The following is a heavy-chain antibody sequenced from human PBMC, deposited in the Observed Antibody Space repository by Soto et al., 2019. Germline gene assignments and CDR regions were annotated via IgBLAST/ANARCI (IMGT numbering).Heavy chain of an antibody. Sequence: EVQLVESGGGLIQPGGSLRLSCAASGLTVSNAYMAWVRPAPGMGLEWVSVIYDNGTTYYADSVKGRFTLSRDTSTNTLSLQMDSLRAEDTAVYYCVRPLPSGRNYGLDVWGQGTTVTVSS. V-gene: IGHV3-53*01. CDR3: VRPLPSGRNYGLDV. J-gene: IGHJ6*02. CDR1: GLTVSNAY. D-gene: IGHD3-10*01. CDR2: IYDNGTT.